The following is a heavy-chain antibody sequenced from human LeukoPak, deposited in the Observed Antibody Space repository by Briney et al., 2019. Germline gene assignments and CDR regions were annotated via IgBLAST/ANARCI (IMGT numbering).Heavy chain of an antibody. D-gene: IGHD2-15*01. CDR1: GGSISYCSYH. J-gene: IGHJ4*02. CDR3: ARDGSGGSVFSGHFEY. V-gene: IGHV4-39*02. CDR2: IYYTGSS. Sequence: PSETLSLICTVSGGSISYCSYHWGWIRQPPGKGLEWIGSIYYTGSSYYNPSLKSRVTISVDTSKNQFSLKLRSVTAADTAVYYCARDGSGGSVFSGHFEYWGQGTLVTVSS.